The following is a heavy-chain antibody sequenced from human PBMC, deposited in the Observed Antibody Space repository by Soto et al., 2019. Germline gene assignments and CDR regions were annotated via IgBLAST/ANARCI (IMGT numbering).Heavy chain of an antibody. J-gene: IGHJ4*02. CDR3: ARGDCGGDCYSVDY. CDR1: GYTFTSYD. V-gene: IGHV1-8*01. Sequence: ASVKVSCKASGYTFTSYDINWVRQATGQGLEWMGWMYPNSGNTGYAQKFQGRVTMTRNTSISTAYMELSSLRSEDTAVYYCARGDCGGDCYSVDYWGQGTLVTVSS. D-gene: IGHD2-21*01. CDR2: MYPNSGNT.